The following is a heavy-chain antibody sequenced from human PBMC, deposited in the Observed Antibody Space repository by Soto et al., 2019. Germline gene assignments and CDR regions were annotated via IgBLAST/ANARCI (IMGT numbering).Heavy chain of an antibody. Sequence: QVQLVESGGGVVQPGRSLRLFCEASGFIFSNYAMHWVRQAPGQGLEWVALIWFDGSYENYAESVKGRFTISRDNSKNTLYFQMNSLRVEDTAVYFCARGTGSGSFLIDYWGQGTLVTVSS. V-gene: IGHV3-33*01. CDR2: IWFDGSYE. CDR1: GFIFSNYA. J-gene: IGHJ4*02. D-gene: IGHD3-10*01. CDR3: ARGTGSGSFLIDY.